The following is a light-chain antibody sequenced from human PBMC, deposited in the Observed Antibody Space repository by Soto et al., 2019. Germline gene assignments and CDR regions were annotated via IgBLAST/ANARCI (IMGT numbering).Light chain of an antibody. V-gene: IGLV2-14*01. Sequence: QSALTQPASVSGSPGQSITISCSGTSSDVGGYNCVSWYQQHPGKAPKLMIYEVSNRPSGVSNRFSGSKSGNTASLTISGLQAEDEADYYCSSYTSSITVVFGGGTKLTVL. CDR3: SSYTSSITVV. J-gene: IGLJ2*01. CDR2: EVS. CDR1: SSDVGGYNC.